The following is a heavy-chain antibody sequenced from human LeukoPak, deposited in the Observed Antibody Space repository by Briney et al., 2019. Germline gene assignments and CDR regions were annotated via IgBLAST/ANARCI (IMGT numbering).Heavy chain of an antibody. Sequence: GGSLRLSCAASGFSFSSYGMNWVRQAPGKGLEWVSYISGSSSTIYYADSVKGRFTISRDNAKNSLYLQMNSLRAEDTAVYYCARGADYYDSSGYYYNYFDYWGQGTLVTVSP. V-gene: IGHV3-48*03. J-gene: IGHJ4*02. CDR1: GFSFSSYG. CDR2: ISGSSSTI. D-gene: IGHD3-22*01. CDR3: ARGADYYDSSGYYYNYFDY.